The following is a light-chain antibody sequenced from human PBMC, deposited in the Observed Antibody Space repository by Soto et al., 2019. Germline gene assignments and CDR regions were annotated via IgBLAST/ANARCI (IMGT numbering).Light chain of an antibody. J-gene: IGKJ2*01. CDR3: QHYNNYPYT. CDR1: QFISSW. V-gene: IGKV1-5*03. CDR2: RAS. Sequence: DIQMTQSPSTLSASVGDRVTITCRASQFISSWLAWYQQKPGKAPKLLIYRASTLESGVSSRFSGSGSGTEFSLTSSGMQPDDFATYYCQHYNNYPYTFGQGTNLEI.